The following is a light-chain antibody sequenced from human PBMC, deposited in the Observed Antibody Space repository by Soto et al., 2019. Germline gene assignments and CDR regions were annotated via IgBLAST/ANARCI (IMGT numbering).Light chain of an antibody. CDR1: QSVRSNH. V-gene: IGKV3-20*01. Sequence: DIVLTQSPGTLSLSPGERATLSCRASQSVRSNHLAWYQQKPGQAPRLLIYGGSSRATGIPVRFGGSGSETVFTLTITRLEPEDAAVYYCQQYSSSRTFGQGTKVDI. CDR3: QQYSSSRT. CDR2: GGS. J-gene: IGKJ1*01.